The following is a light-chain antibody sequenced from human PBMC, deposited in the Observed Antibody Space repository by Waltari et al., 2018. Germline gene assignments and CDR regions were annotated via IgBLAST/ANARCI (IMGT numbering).Light chain of an antibody. CDR2: AAS. J-gene: IGKJ5*01. CDR1: QSIGDY. V-gene: IGKV1-39*01. CDR3: QQVYSPPIT. Sequence: DIVMTQSPSSLSASVGDRVTITCRASQSIGDYVNWFQQKPGKAPNLLIYAASSLQSGVPSRFSGGGSGTDFTLTISSLHPEDFATYYCQQVYSPPITFGQGTRLEIK.